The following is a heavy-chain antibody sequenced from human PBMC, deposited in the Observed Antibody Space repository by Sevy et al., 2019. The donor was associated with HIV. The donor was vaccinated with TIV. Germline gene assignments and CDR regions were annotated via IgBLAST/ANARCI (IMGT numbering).Heavy chain of an antibody. J-gene: IGHJ6*02. D-gene: IGHD3-3*01. CDR3: ARDLIYDFWSGSRAKNYYYYGMDV. V-gene: IGHV3-7*01. CDR2: IKEDGSEK. Sequence: GGSLRLSCAASGFTFSGNWMSWVRQAPGKGLEWVADIKEDGSEKYYVDSVKGRFTISRDNAKKSLYLQMNNLRAEDTAVYYCARDLIYDFWSGSRAKNYYYYGMDVWGQGTTVTVSS. CDR1: GFTFSGNW.